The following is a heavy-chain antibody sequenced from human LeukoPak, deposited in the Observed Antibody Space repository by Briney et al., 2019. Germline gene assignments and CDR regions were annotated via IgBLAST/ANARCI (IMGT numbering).Heavy chain of an antibody. J-gene: IGHJ5*02. D-gene: IGHD2-15*01. CDR1: GGTFSSYA. CDR2: IIPIFGTA. V-gene: IGHV1-69*13. CDR3: ARAAALSRSVVAARNWFDP. Sequence: ASVKVSCKASGGTFSSYAISWVRQAPGHGLEWMGGIIPIFGTANYAQKFQGRVTITADESTSTAYMELSSLRPEDTAVYYCARAAALSRSVVAARNWFDPWGQGTLVTVSS.